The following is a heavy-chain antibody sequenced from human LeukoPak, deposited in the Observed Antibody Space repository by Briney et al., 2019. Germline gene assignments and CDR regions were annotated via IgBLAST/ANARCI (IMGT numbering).Heavy chain of an antibody. CDR1: GYSISSGYY. CDR2: IYHSGST. Sequence: SETLSLTCTVSGYSISSGYYWGWIRQPPGKGLEWIGSIYHSGSTYYNPSLKSRVTMSVDTSKNQFSLKLSSVTAADTAVYYCARDGTPSYTSGWVYMDAWGKGTTVTISS. V-gene: IGHV4-38-2*02. J-gene: IGHJ6*04. D-gene: IGHD6-19*01. CDR3: ARDGTPSYTSGWVYMDA.